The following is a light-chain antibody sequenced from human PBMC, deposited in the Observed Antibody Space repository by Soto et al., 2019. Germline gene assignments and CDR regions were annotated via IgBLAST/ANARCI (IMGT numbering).Light chain of an antibody. CDR2: EVS. CDR1: SSDVGGYNY. V-gene: IGLV2-14*01. J-gene: IGLJ1*01. Sequence: QSALTQPASVSGSPGQSITISCTGTSSDVGGYNYVSWYQQHPGKAPKLMIYEVSNRPSGVSNRFSGSKSGNTASLTISGRLAEDEADYYCCSYPSSSIDYVFGTGTKVTVL. CDR3: CSYPSSSIDYV.